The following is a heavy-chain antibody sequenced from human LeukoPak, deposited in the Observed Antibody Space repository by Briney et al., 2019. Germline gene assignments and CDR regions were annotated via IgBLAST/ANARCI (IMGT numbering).Heavy chain of an antibody. D-gene: IGHD3-10*01. CDR2: ISGSGGST. CDR3: GWYGIS. CDR1: GFTFSSYA. V-gene: IGHV3-23*01. Sequence: GGSLRLSCAASGFTFSSYAMSWVRQAPGKGLEWVSAISGSGGSTYYADSVKGRFTISRNNSKNTLYLQLSSLRAEDTAVWNSGWYGISWGQGTLVIVSS. J-gene: IGHJ4*02.